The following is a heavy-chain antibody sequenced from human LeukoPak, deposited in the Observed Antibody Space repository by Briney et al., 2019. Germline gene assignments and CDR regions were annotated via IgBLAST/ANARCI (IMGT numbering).Heavy chain of an antibody. CDR2: ISGSGDST. CDR3: ARRSGIAAAGAFDY. Sequence: QAGGSLRLSCAASGFTFSNYAMRWVRQAPGKGLEWVSGISGSGDSTYYADSVKGRFTISRDNSKNTLYLQMNSLRAEDTAVYYCARRSGIAAAGAFDYWGQGTLVTGSS. D-gene: IGHD6-25*01. J-gene: IGHJ4*02. V-gene: IGHV3-23*01. CDR1: GFTFSNYA.